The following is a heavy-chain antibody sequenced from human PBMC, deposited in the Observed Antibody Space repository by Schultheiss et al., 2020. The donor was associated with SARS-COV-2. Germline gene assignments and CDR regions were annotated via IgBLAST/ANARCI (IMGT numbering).Heavy chain of an antibody. CDR1: GGSFSGYY. J-gene: IGHJ4*02. CDR2: IYHSGST. CDR3: ARAGDNSGRGFDY. V-gene: IGHV4-59*10. D-gene: IGHD3-22*01. Sequence: SETLSLTCAVYGGSFSGYYWSWIRQPAGKGLEWIGRIYHSGSTYYNPSLKSRVTISVDTSKNQFSLKLSSVTAADTAVYYCARAGDNSGRGFDYWGQGTLVTVSS.